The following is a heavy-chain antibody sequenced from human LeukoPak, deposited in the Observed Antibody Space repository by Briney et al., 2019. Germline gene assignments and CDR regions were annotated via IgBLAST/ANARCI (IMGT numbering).Heavy chain of an antibody. Sequence: ASVKVSCKASGYTFTGYYMHWVRQAPGQGLEWMGRINPNSGGTDYAQKFQGRVTMTRDTSISTAYMELSRLRSGDTAVYYCARKGRGEQWLADDAFDIWGQGTMVTVSS. CDR1: GYTFTGYY. CDR2: INPNSGGT. CDR3: ARKGRGEQWLADDAFDI. D-gene: IGHD6-19*01. V-gene: IGHV1-2*06. J-gene: IGHJ3*02.